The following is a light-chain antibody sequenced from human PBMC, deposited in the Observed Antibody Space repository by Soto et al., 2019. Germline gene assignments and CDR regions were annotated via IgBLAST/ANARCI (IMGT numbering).Light chain of an antibody. V-gene: IGKV3-20*01. CDR2: GAS. J-gene: IGKJ3*01. CDR3: QHYGTSPFT. CDR1: QSVSSSY. Sequence: EIVLTQSPGTLSLSPGERVTLSCRASQSVSSSYLAWYQKKPGQAPRLLIYGASNRATGIPDRFSGSGSGTDFTLTTSRLAPEDFAVYYCQHYGTSPFTFGPGTKVDIK.